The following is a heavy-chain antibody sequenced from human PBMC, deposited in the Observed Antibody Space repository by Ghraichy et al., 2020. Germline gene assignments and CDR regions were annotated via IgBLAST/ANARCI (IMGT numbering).Heavy chain of an antibody. CDR2: MWYDESNK. CDR3: ARDVYYHDSSGGEAAFDI. D-gene: IGHD3-22*01. Sequence: GGSLRLSCAASGFTFSNYGMHWVRQAPGKGLEWVAVMWYDESNKYYADSVKGRFTISRDTSKSTLYLQMNSLRAEDTAVYYCARDVYYHDSSGGEAAFDIWGQGTMVTVSS. J-gene: IGHJ3*02. V-gene: IGHV3-33*01. CDR1: GFTFSNYG.